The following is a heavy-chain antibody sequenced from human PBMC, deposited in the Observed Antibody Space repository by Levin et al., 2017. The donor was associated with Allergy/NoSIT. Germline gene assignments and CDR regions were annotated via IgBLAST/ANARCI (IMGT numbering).Heavy chain of an antibody. CDR1: GFTFSDYY. J-gene: IGHJ4*02. Sequence: GGSLRLSCAASGFTFSDYYMSWIRQAPGKGLEWVSYISSSSSYTNYADSVKGRFTISRDNAKNSLYLQMNSLRAEDTAVYYCARVKMAGKSREFDYWGQGTLVTVSS. D-gene: IGHD6-19*01. CDR3: ARVKMAGKSREFDY. CDR2: ISSSSSYT. V-gene: IGHV3-11*05.